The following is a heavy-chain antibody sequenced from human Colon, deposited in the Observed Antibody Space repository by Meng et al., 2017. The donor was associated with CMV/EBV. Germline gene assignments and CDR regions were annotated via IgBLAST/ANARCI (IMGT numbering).Heavy chain of an antibody. D-gene: IGHD3-10*01. CDR1: CTVSDQH. J-gene: IGHJ4*02. CDR3: ARPYDSGSYFSHNDY. CDR2: IRNKTNNHTT. Sequence: CTVSDQHMNRVPQAKGMGLKWVSRIRNKTNNHTTENTASMKGRFTFKRDDSTNSLYVQMNSLKTEDTAVYYCARPYDSGSYFSHNDYWGQGTLVTVSS. V-gene: IGHV3-72*01.